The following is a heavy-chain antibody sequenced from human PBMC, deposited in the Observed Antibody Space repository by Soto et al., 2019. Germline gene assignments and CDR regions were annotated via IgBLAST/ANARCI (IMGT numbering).Heavy chain of an antibody. CDR3: AREDYGDYLGAFDI. CDR2: IYSGGNT. V-gene: IGHV3-NL1*01. J-gene: IGHJ3*02. D-gene: IGHD4-17*01. Sequence: QVQLVESGGGVVQPGRSLRLSCAASGFTFSSYGMHWVRQAPGKGLEWVAVIYSGGNTYYADSVKGRFTISRDNSKNTLYLQMNSLRAEDTAVYYCAREDYGDYLGAFDIWGQGTLVTVSS. CDR1: GFTFSSYG.